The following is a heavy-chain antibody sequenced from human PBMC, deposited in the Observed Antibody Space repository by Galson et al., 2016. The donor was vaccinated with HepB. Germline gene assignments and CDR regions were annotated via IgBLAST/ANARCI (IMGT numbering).Heavy chain of an antibody. CDR2: IYHSGST. V-gene: IGHV4-4*02. J-gene: IGHJ4*02. CDR1: GFSFNKYW. Sequence: SLRLSCAASGFSFNKYWMSWVRQPPGKGLEWIGDIYHSGSTNYNPSLKSRVTISVDKSKNQFSPKLSSVTAADTAVYYCARVSGVHYYFDYWGQGTLVTVSS. CDR3: ARVSGVHYYFDY. D-gene: IGHD7-27*01.